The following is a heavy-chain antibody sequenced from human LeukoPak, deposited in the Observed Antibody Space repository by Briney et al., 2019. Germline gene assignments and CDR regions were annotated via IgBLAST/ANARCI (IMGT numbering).Heavy chain of an antibody. J-gene: IGHJ6*02. CDR2: ISAYNGNT. V-gene: IGHV1-18*01. D-gene: IGHD3-10*01. CDR1: GCTFTSYG. Sequence: GASVKVSCKASGCTFTSYGISWVRQAPGQGLEWMGWISAYNGNTNYAQKLQGRVTMTTDTSTSTAYMELRSLRSDDTAVYYCARGLLAGDSGSYYKLWGQGTTVTVSS. CDR3: ARGLLAGDSGSYYKL.